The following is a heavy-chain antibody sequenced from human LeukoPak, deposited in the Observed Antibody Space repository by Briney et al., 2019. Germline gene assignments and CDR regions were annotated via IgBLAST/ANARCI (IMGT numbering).Heavy chain of an antibody. CDR3: ATYGDYRAFDI. V-gene: IGHV4-61*08. CDR2: IYYSGST. D-gene: IGHD4-17*01. CDR1: GGSISSGGYY. Sequence: SETLSLTCTVSGGSISSGGYYWSWIRQHPGKGLEWIGYIYYSGSTNYNPSLKSRVTISVDTSKNQFSLKLSFVTAADTAVYYCATYGDYRAFDIWGQGTMVAVSS. J-gene: IGHJ3*02.